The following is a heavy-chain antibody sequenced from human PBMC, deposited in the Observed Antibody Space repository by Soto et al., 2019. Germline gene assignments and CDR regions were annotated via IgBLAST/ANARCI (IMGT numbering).Heavy chain of an antibody. D-gene: IGHD6-13*01. Sequence: VELQESGPGLVKPSGTLSLTCAVSGASVSSTYWWSWVRQPPGKGPEWIGEINHRGSANYNPSLKSRVTMSLDISKSQFSLRLTSVTAADTAVYFCARYNAASGTYYFDYWGRGALVTVSS. CDR3: ARYNAASGTYYFDY. J-gene: IGHJ4*02. V-gene: IGHV4-4*02. CDR2: INHRGSA. CDR1: GASVSSTYW.